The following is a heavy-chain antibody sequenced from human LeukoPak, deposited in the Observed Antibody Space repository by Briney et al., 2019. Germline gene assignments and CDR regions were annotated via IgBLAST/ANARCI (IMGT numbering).Heavy chain of an antibody. D-gene: IGHD3-22*01. CDR2: IYPGGSDT. CDR3: ATPGGYYYDSSGYYGLDY. CDR1: GYSFTSYW. Sequence: GESLKISCKGSGYSFTSYWIGWVRQMPGKGLEWMGIIYPGGSDTRYSPSFQGQVTISADKSIGTAYLQWSSLKASDTAMYYCATPGGYYYDSSGYYGLDYWGQGTLVTVSS. J-gene: IGHJ4*02. V-gene: IGHV5-51*01.